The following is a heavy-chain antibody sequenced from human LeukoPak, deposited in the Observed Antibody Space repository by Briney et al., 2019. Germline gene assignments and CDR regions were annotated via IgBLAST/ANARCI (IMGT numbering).Heavy chain of an antibody. Sequence: GGSLRLSCAASGFTFITYAMSWVRQAPGKGLEWVSGISGSGTGGRTYYADSVKGRFTISSDNARDSVFLQMNGLRAEDTAVYYCARALYDSSGYYFDYWGQGTLVTVSS. CDR3: ARALYDSSGYYFDY. D-gene: IGHD3-22*01. CDR2: ISGSGTGGRT. V-gene: IGHV3-23*01. J-gene: IGHJ4*02. CDR1: GFTFITYA.